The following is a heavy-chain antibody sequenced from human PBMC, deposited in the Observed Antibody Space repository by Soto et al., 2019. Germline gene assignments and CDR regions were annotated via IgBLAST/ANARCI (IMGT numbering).Heavy chain of an antibody. CDR1: GGSISSGGYY. D-gene: IGHD5-12*01. CDR3: ARAGYSGYVQNDY. V-gene: IGHV4-31*03. Sequence: QVQLQESGPGLVKPSQTLSLTCTVSGGSISSGGYYWSWIRQHPGKGLEWIGYIYYSGSTYYNPSLKSRVTISVDTSKNQFSRTLSSVTAADTAVYYCARAGYSGYVQNDYWGQGTLVTVSS. CDR2: IYYSGST. J-gene: IGHJ4*02.